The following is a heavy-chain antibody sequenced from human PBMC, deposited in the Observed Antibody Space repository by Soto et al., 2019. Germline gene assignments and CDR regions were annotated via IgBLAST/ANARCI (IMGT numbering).Heavy chain of an antibody. J-gene: IGHJ4*02. D-gene: IGHD3-16*01. Sequence: GGSLRLSCAASGFTFSSYSMNWVRQAPGKGLEWVSYISSSSSTIYYADSVKGRFTISRDNAKNSLYLQMNSLRAEDTAVYYCARDWNYDYIWGDGPSTVYFDYWGQGTLVTVSS. CDR1: GFTFSSYS. CDR3: ARDWNYDYIWGDGPSTVYFDY. CDR2: ISSSSSTI. V-gene: IGHV3-48*01.